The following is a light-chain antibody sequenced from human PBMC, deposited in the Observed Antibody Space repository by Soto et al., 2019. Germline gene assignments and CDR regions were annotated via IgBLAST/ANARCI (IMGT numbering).Light chain of an antibody. CDR2: GTS. Sequence: EIVLTQSPGTLSLSPGERATLSCRTSESVSNRYLAWYQQKPGQAPRLLIYGTSVRATGIPDRFSGSGSGTDFTLTINTLDPEDFAVYYCQQFGSSLRTFGQGTKVAI. CDR3: QQFGSSLRT. CDR1: ESVSNRY. V-gene: IGKV3-20*01. J-gene: IGKJ1*01.